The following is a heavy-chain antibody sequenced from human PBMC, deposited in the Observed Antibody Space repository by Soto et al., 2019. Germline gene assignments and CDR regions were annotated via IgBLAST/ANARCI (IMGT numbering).Heavy chain of an antibody. CDR1: GGSFSGYY. V-gene: IGHV4-34*01. Sequence: SETLSLTCAVYGGSFSGYYWSWIRQPPGKGLEWIGEINHSGSTNYNPSLKSRVTISVDTSKNQFSLKLSSVTAADTAVYYCARGSAGYCSSTSCYFNYYYYMDVWGKGTTVTAP. D-gene: IGHD2-2*01. CDR2: INHSGST. CDR3: ARGSAGYCSSTSCYFNYYYYMDV. J-gene: IGHJ6*03.